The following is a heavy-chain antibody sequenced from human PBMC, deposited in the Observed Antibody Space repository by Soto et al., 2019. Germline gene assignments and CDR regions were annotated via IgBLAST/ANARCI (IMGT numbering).Heavy chain of an antibody. D-gene: IGHD3-22*01. V-gene: IGHV3-23*01. J-gene: IGHJ6*02. CDR3: AKVGGYPSYYYYGMDV. Sequence: PGGSLRLSCXASGFTFSSYAMSWVRQAPGKGLEWVSAISGSGGSTYYADSVKGRFTISRDNSKNTLYLQMNSLRAEDTAVYYCAKVGGYPSYYYYGMDVWGQGTTVTVSS. CDR1: GFTFSSYA. CDR2: ISGSGGST.